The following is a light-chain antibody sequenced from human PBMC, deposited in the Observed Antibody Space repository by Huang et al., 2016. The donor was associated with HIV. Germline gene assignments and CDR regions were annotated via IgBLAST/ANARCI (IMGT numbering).Light chain of an antibody. CDR3: QQYNKWPPEYT. J-gene: IGKJ2*01. V-gene: IGKV3-15*01. CDR2: AAS. Sequence: VMMSQSPATLAASPGERVTLSCGASQSGNTNLAGYQQKPGQPPRLLIYAASTRATGVPARFAGSGSGTEFTLTIDSLQSDDFAVYYCQQYNKWPPEYTFGQGTRLEIK. CDR1: QSGNTN.